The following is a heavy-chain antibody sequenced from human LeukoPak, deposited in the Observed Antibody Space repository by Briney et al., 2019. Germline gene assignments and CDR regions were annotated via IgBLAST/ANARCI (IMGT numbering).Heavy chain of an antibody. D-gene: IGHD6-13*01. CDR3: AKKTPGTYPFDY. CDR1: GFSFSSTA. V-gene: IGHV3-23*01. J-gene: IGHJ4*02. Sequence: SGGSLRLSCAASGFSFSSTAMNWFRQAPGKGLEWVSASGTDGDTYYADSVQGRFTISRDNSRNTLYLQMTSLRADDTAVYYCAKKTPGTYPFDYWGQGTLVTVSP. CDR2: SGTDGDT.